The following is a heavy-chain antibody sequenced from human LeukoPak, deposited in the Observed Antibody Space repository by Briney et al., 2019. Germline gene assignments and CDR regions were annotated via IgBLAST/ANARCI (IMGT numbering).Heavy chain of an antibody. CDR3: AKDRCSNGIGCYYYYMDV. CDR1: GYTFPTYI. D-gene: IGHD2-8*01. J-gene: IGHJ6*03. V-gene: IGHV1-18*01. CDR2: ISAYNGNT. Sequence: ASVKVSCKASGYTFPTYIINWVRQAPGQGLEWMGWISAYNGNTNYAQKLQGRVTMTTDTSTSTAYMELTSLRSDDTAVYYCAKDRCSNGIGCYYYYMDVWGKGTTVTISS.